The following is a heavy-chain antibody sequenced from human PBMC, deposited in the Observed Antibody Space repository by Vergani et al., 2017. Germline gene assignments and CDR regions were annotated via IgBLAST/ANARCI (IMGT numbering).Heavy chain of an antibody. Sequence: VQLVESGGGVVQPGRSLRLSCAASGFTFSRYGMHWVRQAPGKGLEWVAVISYDGSNKYYADSVKGRFTISRDNSKNTLYLQMNSLRAEDTAVYYCAKVAGWLQLAWYFDLWGRGTLVTVSS. CDR3: AKVAGWLQLAWYFDL. CDR2: ISYDGSNK. D-gene: IGHD5-24*01. CDR1: GFTFSRYG. J-gene: IGHJ2*01. V-gene: IGHV3-30*18.